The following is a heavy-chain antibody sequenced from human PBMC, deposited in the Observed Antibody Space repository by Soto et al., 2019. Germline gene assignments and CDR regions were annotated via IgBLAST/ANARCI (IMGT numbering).Heavy chain of an antibody. D-gene: IGHD3-10*01. J-gene: IGHJ4*02. CDR3: EVVREAPC. V-gene: IGHV3-23*01. CDR1: GFTFTSYA. CDR2: ISGSGGST. Sequence: PGGSLRLSCAASGFTFTSYAMRWVRQAPGKGLEWVSNISGSGGSTYYADSVKGRFTISRDNSKDTVYLQMNRLRAEDTAVYYCEVVREAPCWGQGTLVTVSS.